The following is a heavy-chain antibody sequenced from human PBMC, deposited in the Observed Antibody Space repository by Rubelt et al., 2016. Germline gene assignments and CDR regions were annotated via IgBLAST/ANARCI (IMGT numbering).Heavy chain of an antibody. D-gene: IGHD5-24*01. J-gene: IGHJ6*02. CDR2: ISGSGGST. CDR3: AKGGDGYNPGYYYYYGMDV. Sequence: WVSAISGSGGSTYYADSVKGRFTISRDNSKNTLYLQMNSLRAEETAVYYCAKGGDGYNPGYYYYYGMDVWGQGTTVAVSS. V-gene: IGHV3-23*01.